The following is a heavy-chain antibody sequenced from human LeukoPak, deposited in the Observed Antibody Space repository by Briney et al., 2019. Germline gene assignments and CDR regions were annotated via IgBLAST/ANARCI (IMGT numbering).Heavy chain of an antibody. V-gene: IGHV3-7*03. D-gene: IGHD5-18*01. J-gene: IGHJ4*02. Sequence: GGSLRLSCAASGFTFSSYWMSWVRQAPGKGLEWVANIKQDGSEKYYVDSVKGRFTISRDNAKNSLYLQMNSLRAEDTAVYYCARDLIQLWAEPVGPDYWGQGTLVTVSS. CDR2: IKQDGSEK. CDR3: ARDLIQLWAEPVGPDY. CDR1: GFTFSSYW.